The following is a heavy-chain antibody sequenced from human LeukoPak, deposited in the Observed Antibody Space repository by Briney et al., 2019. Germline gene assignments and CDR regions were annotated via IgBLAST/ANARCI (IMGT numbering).Heavy chain of an antibody. V-gene: IGHV3-21*01. D-gene: IGHD1/OR15-1a*01. Sequence: GGSLRLSCAASGFTFSSYSMNWVRQAPGKGLEWVSSISSSSSYIYYADSVKGRFTISRDNAKNSLYLQVNSLRAEDTAVYYCARGQRLEQDYWGQGTLVTVSS. J-gene: IGHJ4*02. CDR1: GFTFSSYS. CDR2: ISSSSSYI. CDR3: ARGQRLEQDY.